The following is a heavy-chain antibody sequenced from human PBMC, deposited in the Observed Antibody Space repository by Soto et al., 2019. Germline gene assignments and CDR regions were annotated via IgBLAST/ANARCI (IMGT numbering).Heavy chain of an antibody. CDR3: AREVEARGGEYDY. CDR1: GYTFTTYG. Sequence: QVQLVQSGAEVKKPGASVKVSCKASGYTFTTYGISWMRQAPGQGLEWMGWISGYNGNRNYAQNLQGRVTVTTDTTTSHAYMELRNLRSDATPVYYCAREVEARGGEYDYWGQGTLVIVSS. D-gene: IGHD3-16*01. J-gene: IGHJ4*02. V-gene: IGHV1-18*01. CDR2: ISGYNGNR.